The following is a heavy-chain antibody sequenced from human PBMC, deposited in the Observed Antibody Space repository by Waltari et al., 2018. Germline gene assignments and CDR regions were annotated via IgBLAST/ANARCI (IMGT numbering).Heavy chain of an antibody. CDR3: ATKMSDQWLRE. D-gene: IGHD6-19*01. CDR1: GETFPEYY. CDR2: VDPEDGET. V-gene: IGHV1-69-2*01. J-gene: IGHJ1*01. Sequence: EVHLVQSGAEVKRPVANVKISCKASGETFPEYYLPWVRQAPGKGLEWMGHVDPEDGETEISDKFQGRVAMTADTSTETAYIEVRSLTSDDMAVYYCATKMSDQWLREWGQGTLVTVSS.